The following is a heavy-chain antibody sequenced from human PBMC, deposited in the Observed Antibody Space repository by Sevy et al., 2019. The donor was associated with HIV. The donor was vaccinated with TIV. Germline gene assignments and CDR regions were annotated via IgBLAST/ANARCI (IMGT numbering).Heavy chain of an antibody. J-gene: IGHJ6*02. CDR3: AKVSRTRQWLPLYYGMDV. CDR1: GFTFSSYG. CDR2: ISYDGSNK. Sequence: GSLRLSCAASGFTFSSYGMHWVRQAPGKGLEWVAVISYDGSNKYYADSVKGRFTISRDNSKNTLYLQMNSLRAEETAVYYCAKVSRTRQWLPLYYGMDVWGQGTTVTVSS. D-gene: IGHD6-19*01. V-gene: IGHV3-30*18.